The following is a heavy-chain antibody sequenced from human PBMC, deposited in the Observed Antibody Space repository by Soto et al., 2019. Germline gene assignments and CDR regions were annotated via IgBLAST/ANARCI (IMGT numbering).Heavy chain of an antibody. Sequence: PGGSLRLSCAASGFTFSSYGMHWVRQAPGKGLEWVAVISYDGSNKYYADSVKGRFTISRDNSKSTLYLQMNSLRAEDTAVYYCAKEDDSSGYYPDYWGQGTLVTVSS. CDR1: GFTFSSYG. CDR2: ISYDGSNK. V-gene: IGHV3-30*18. J-gene: IGHJ4*02. CDR3: AKEDDSSGYYPDY. D-gene: IGHD3-22*01.